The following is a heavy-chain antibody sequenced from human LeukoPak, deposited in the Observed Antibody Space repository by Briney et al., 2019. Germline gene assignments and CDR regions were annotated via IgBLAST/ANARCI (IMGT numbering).Heavy chain of an antibody. CDR2: ISGSGVT. D-gene: IGHD7-27*01. CDR3: AKDLNWGGR. V-gene: IGHV3-23*01. CDR1: GFTFSISA. J-gene: IGHJ4*02. Sequence: GGSLRLSCAASGFTFSISAMTWVRQAPGKGLEWVSGISGSGVTDYADSVKGRFTISRDNSKNTLYLQMNSLRAEDTAVYYCAKDLNWGGRWGQGTLVTVSS.